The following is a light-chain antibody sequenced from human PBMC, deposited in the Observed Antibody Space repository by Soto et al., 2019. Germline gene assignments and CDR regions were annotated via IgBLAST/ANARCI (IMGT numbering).Light chain of an antibody. V-gene: IGKV3D-15*01. CDR2: GAS. CDR1: QSVSSN. J-gene: IGKJ5*01. CDR3: QQYDNWPPT. Sequence: DIVMTQCPATLSVSPGKRATLSCRASQSVSSNLAWYQQKPGQAPRLLIYGASTRATGIPARFSGSGSGTEFTLTINSLQSEDFVVYYCQQYDNWPPTFGQGTRLETK.